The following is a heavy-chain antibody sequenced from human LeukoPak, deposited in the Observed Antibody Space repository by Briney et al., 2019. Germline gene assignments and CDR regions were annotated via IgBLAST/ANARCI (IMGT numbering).Heavy chain of an antibody. V-gene: IGHV3-23*01. CDR2: ISGSGGST. CDR3: AKDRSSYSSSWYYFDY. Sequence: GGSLRLSYAASAFTFSTYAMSWVRQAPGKGLEWVSAISGSGGSTYYADSVKGRFTISRDNSKNTLYLQMNSLRAEDTAVYYCAKDRSSYSSSWYYFDYWGQGTLVTVSS. CDR1: AFTFSTYA. J-gene: IGHJ4*02. D-gene: IGHD6-13*01.